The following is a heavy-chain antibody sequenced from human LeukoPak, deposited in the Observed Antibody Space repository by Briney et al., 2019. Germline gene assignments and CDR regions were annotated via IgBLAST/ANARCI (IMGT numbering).Heavy chain of an antibody. CDR2: ISYDGSNK. V-gene: IGHV3-30-3*01. CDR3: ANLNYDFTP. D-gene: IGHD3-3*01. Sequence: GGSLRLSCAASGFTFSSYAMHWVRQAPGKGLEWVAVISYDGSNKYYADSVKGRFTISRDNSKNTLYLQMNSLRAEDTAIYYCANLNYDFTPWGQGTLVTVSS. CDR1: GFTFSSYA. J-gene: IGHJ5*02.